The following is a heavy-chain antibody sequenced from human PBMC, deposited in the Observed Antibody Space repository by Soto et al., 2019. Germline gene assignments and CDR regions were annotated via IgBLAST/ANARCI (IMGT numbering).Heavy chain of an antibody. Sequence: EVLKISCQGSGYSFTSYWIGWVRQMPGKGLECMGFIYPGDSDTRYSPSFQSQVTISAGKSIRSAYLQWRIQQASDTDMYYCARLDSWSHYYYYGMDVWGNGTTVTVSS. CDR3: ARLDSWSHYYYYGMDV. CDR1: GYSFTSYW. D-gene: IGHD6-13*01. J-gene: IGHJ6*04. V-gene: IGHV5-51*01. CDR2: IYPGDSDT.